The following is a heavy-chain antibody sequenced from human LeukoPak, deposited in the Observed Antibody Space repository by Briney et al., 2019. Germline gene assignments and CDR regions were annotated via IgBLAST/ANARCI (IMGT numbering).Heavy chain of an antibody. J-gene: IGHJ4*02. Sequence: GGSLRLSCAASGFTFSSYGMHWVRQAPGKGPEWVAFIRYDGINKYYADSVEGRFTISRDNSKNTLYLQMNSLRAEDTAVYYCAKLTGTFDYWGQGTLVTVSS. CDR2: IRYDGINK. CDR3: AKLTGTFDY. CDR1: GFTFSSYG. V-gene: IGHV3-30*02. D-gene: IGHD7-27*01.